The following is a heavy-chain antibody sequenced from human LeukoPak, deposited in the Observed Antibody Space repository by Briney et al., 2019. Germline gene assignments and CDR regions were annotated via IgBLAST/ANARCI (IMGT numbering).Heavy chain of an antibody. CDR3: AKDLYGDYGGIDY. D-gene: IGHD4-17*01. CDR1: GFTFDDYA. Sequence: GGSLRLSCAASGFTFDDYAMHWVRQAPGKGLEWVSGISWNSGSIGYADSVKGRFTISRDNAKNSLYLQMNSLRAEDTAIYYCAKDLYGDYGGIDYWGQGTLVTVSS. J-gene: IGHJ4*02. CDR2: ISWNSGSI. V-gene: IGHV3-9*01.